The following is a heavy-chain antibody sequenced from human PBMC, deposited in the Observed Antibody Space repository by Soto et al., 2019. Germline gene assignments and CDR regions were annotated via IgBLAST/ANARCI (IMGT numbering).Heavy chain of an antibody. V-gene: IGHV4-30-4*01. CDR2: IYYSGST. J-gene: IGHJ4*02. CDR3: AREEIQLGLYYFDY. Sequence: PSETLSLTCTVSGGSISSGDDYWSWIRQPPGKGLEWIGYIYYSGSTYYNPSLKSRVTISVDTSKNQFSLKLSSVTAADTAVYYCAREEIQLGLYYFDYWGQGTLVTVSX. D-gene: IGHD5-18*01. CDR1: GGSISSGDDY.